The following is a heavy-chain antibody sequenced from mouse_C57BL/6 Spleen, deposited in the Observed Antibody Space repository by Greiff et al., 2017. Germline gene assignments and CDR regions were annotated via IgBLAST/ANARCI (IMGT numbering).Heavy chain of an antibody. D-gene: IGHD1-1*01. CDR1: GFNIKDDY. Sequence: DVKLQESGAELVRPGASVKLSCTASGFNIKDDYMHWVKQRPEQGLEWIGWIDPENGDTEYASKFQGKATLTTDTSSNTAYLQLSSLTSEDTAVYYCTLYYYGTSLYAMDYWGQGTSVTVSS. CDR3: TLYYYGTSLYAMDY. CDR2: IDPENGDT. V-gene: IGHV14-4*01. J-gene: IGHJ4*01.